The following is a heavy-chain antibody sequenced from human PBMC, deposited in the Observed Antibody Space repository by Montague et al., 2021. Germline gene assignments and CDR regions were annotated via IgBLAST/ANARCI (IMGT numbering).Heavy chain of an antibody. CDR3: ARDLPVVESWVGEHKCAFDX. D-gene: IGHD3-10*01. J-gene: IGHJ3*02. V-gene: IGHV4-4*07. CDR2: VYESGDT. Sequence: SETLSLTCSVSGDSISSNEYYWTWIRQPAGRGLEWIGRVYESGDTNTNPSLRSRPTLSVGTSKNHFSLTLTSVTAADTAVYFCARDLPVVESWVGEHKCAFDXWGQETMVTVSS. CDR1: GDSISSNEYY.